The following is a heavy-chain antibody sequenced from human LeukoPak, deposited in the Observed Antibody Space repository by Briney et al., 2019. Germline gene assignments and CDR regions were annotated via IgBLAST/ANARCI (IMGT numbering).Heavy chain of an antibody. V-gene: IGHV3-30*18. D-gene: IGHD6-13*01. CDR3: AKGVSSWYPPHFDY. CDR1: GFTFSSYG. CDR2: ISYDGNNK. Sequence: GGSLRLSCAASGFTFSSYGMHWVRQAPGKGLKWVAVISYDGNNKYYAESVKGRFTISRDNPKNTLYLQMNSLRAEDTAVYYCAKGVSSWYPPHFDYWGQGTLITVSS. J-gene: IGHJ4*02.